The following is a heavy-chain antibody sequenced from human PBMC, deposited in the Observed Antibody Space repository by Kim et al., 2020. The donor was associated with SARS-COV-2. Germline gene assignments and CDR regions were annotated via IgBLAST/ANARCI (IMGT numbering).Heavy chain of an antibody. J-gene: IGHJ4*02. CDR3: AKDQGIQLWLFDY. CDR1: GFTFSSYG. D-gene: IGHD5-18*01. CDR2: ISYDGSNK. Sequence: GGSLRLSCAASGFTFSSYGMHWVRQAPGKGLEWVAVISYDGSNKYYADSVKGRFTISRDNSKNTLYLQMNSLRAEDTAVYYCAKDQGIQLWLFDYWGQGTLVTVSS. V-gene: IGHV3-30*18.